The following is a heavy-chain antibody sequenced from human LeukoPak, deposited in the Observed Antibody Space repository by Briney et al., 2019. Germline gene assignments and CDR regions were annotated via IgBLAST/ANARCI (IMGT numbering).Heavy chain of an antibody. V-gene: IGHV1-69*05. CDR2: IIPIFGTA. J-gene: IGHJ4*02. CDR1: GGTFSSYA. Sequence: SVKVSCKASGGTFSSYAISWVRQAPGQGLEWMGGIIPIFGTANYAQKFQGRVTMTRNTSISTAYMELSSLRSEDTAVYYCARALTGTAAYYFDYWGQGTLVTVSS. CDR3: ARALTGTAAYYFDY. D-gene: IGHD1-20*01.